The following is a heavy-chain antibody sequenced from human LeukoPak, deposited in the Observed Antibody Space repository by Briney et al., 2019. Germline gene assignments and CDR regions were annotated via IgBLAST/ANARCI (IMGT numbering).Heavy chain of an antibody. CDR1: GFTFSSYW. V-gene: IGHV3-74*01. CDR2: INSDGGTT. J-gene: IGHJ4*02. Sequence: GSLRLSCAASGFTFSSYWMHWVRQAPGKGLVWVSRINSDGGTTTYADSVKGRFTISRDNAKNTLHLQMNSLRVDDTAVYYCVREGAHIAAVGNYFDYWGQGTLVTVSS. CDR3: VREGAHIAAVGNYFDY. D-gene: IGHD6-13*01.